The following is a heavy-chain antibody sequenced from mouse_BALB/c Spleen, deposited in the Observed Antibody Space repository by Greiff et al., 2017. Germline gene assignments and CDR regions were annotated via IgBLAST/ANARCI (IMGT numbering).Heavy chain of an antibody. CDR3: ARWSYVWFAY. V-gene: IGHV14-3*02. J-gene: IGHJ3*01. Sequence: VHVKQSGAELVKPGASVKLSCTASGFNIKDTYMHWVKQRPEQGLEWIGRIDPANGNTKYDPKFQGKATITADTSSNTAYLQLSSLTSEDTAVYYCARWSYVWFAYWGQGTLVTVSA. D-gene: IGHD1-1*01. CDR1: GFNIKDTY. CDR2: IDPANGNT.